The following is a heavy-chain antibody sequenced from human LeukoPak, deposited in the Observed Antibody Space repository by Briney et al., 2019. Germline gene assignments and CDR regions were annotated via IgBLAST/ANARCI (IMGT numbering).Heavy chain of an antibody. D-gene: IGHD3-10*01. V-gene: IGHV1-46*01. CDR3: AREGYYGSGDPYFDY. Sequence: ASVKVSCKASGYTFTSYYMHWVRQAPGQGLEWMGIINPSGGSTSYAQKFQGRVTMTRDMSTSTVYMEPSSLRSEDTAVYYCAREGYYGSGDPYFDYWGQGTLVTVSS. J-gene: IGHJ4*02. CDR1: GYTFTSYY. CDR2: INPSGGST.